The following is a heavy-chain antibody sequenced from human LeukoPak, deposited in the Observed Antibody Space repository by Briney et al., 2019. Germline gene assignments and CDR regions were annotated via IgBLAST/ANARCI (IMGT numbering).Heavy chain of an antibody. CDR2: IYYSGST. D-gene: IGHD3-22*01. CDR1: GGSINSYY. V-gene: IGHV4-59*08. CDR3: ASYDSKGTFDY. Sequence: PSETLSLTCTVSGGSINSYYWSWIRQPPGNRLEWIGYIYYSGSTNYNPSLKSRVTVSVDTSKNQFSLRLSSVTAADTAVYYCASYDSKGTFDYWGQGTLVTVSS. J-gene: IGHJ4*02.